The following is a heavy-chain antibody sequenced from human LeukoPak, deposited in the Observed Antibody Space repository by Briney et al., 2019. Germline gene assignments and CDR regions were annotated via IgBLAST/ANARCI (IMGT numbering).Heavy chain of an antibody. J-gene: IGHJ5*02. V-gene: IGHV1-18*01. Sequence: ASVKVSCKASGGTFSSYAISWVRPAPGQGLEWMGWISAYDGNTNYAQKLQGRVTMTTDTSTSTAYMELRSLRSDDTAVYYCAREVGYCSSTSCPGGFDPWGQGTLVTVSS. CDR1: GGTFSSYA. CDR2: ISAYDGNT. CDR3: AREVGYCSSTSCPGGFDP. D-gene: IGHD2-2*01.